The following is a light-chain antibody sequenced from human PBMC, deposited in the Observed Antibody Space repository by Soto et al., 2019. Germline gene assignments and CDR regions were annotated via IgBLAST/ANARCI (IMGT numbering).Light chain of an antibody. Sequence: EIVLTQSPGTLSLSPGERATLSCRASQSVSSSYLAWYQQKPGQAHRLLIYGASSRATGLPDRFSGSGSGTDFTLTISRLEPEDFAVYYCQQYGSSRTFGQGTKVEIK. V-gene: IGKV3-20*01. CDR3: QQYGSSRT. J-gene: IGKJ1*01. CDR2: GAS. CDR1: QSVSSSY.